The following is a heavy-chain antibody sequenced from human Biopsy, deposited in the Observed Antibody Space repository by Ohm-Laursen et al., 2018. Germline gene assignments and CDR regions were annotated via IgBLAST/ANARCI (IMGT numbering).Heavy chain of an antibody. CDR2: IWNDGSDQ. CDR3: ARDRREHYQFDH. Sequence: SLRLSCAASGFIFKSYGMHWVRQAPGKGLEWVALIWNDGSDQYYADSVKGRFTISRDNSKNTVYLQMNSLRAEDTAVYYCARDRREHYQFDHWGQGTRVTVSS. CDR1: GFIFKSYG. D-gene: IGHD1-26*01. J-gene: IGHJ4*02. V-gene: IGHV3-33*01.